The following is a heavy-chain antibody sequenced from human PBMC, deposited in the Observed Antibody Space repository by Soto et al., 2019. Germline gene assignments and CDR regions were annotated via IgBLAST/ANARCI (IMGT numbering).Heavy chain of an antibody. CDR1: GCTFSSYA. CDR3: ATDVDTAMVPFDY. J-gene: IGHJ4*02. V-gene: IGHV3-30-3*01. CDR2: ISYDGSNK. D-gene: IGHD5-18*01. Sequence: QVQLVESGGGVVQPGGSLRLSCEASGCTFSSYAMHWVRQAPGKGLEWVAVISYDGSNKYYADSVKGRFTISRDNSKNTLYLQMNSLRAEDTAVYYCATDVDTAMVPFDYWGQGTLVTVSS.